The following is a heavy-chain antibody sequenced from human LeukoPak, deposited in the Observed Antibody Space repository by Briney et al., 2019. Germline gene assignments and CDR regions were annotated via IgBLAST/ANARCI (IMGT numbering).Heavy chain of an antibody. CDR3: ARERSFNYGTHYGRDV. D-gene: IGHD1-26*01. Sequence: GGSLRLSCAASGFTFSNYAMSWVRQAPGKGLEWVSGSGSGAYTYYADSVKGRFTISRDNSKSTLYLQMNSLRADDTALYYCARERSFNYGTHYGRDVWGQGTTVTVS. V-gene: IGHV3-23*01. CDR1: GFTFSNYA. J-gene: IGHJ6*02. CDR2: SGSGAYT.